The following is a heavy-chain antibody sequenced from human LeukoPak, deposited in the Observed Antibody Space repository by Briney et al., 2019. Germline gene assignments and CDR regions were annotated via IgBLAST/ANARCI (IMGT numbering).Heavy chain of an antibody. J-gene: IGHJ4*02. D-gene: IGHD3-16*01. CDR2: IYSDGTI. Sequence: GESLRLSCAASGFTVSSNYMSWVRQVPGTGLEWVSVIYSDGTISYADSVKGRFTISRDNSENTLYLQMNSLRVEDTAVYYCAREVGGGASGQWGQGTLVTVSS. CDR1: GFTVSSNY. V-gene: IGHV3-66*01. CDR3: AREVGGGASGQ.